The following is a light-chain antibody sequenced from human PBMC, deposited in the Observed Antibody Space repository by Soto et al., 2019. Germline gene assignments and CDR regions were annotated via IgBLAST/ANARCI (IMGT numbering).Light chain of an antibody. J-gene: IGKJ4*01. CDR1: QSVRSN. V-gene: IGKV3-15*01. Sequence: EIVMTQSPATLSVSPGERATLSCRASQSVRSNLAWYQQKFGQAPRLLIYGASTRATGIPARFSGSGSGTEFTLTISSLQYEDFAVYYCQQYNNWLFTFGGGTKVESK. CDR3: QQYNNWLFT. CDR2: GAS.